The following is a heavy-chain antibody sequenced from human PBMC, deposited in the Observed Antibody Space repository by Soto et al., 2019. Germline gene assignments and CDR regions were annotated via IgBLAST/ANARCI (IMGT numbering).Heavy chain of an antibody. V-gene: IGHV4-39*01. Sequence: SETLPLTCTVSGGYISSGGYSWGWIRQPPGKGLEWIGSIHYSGNTFYNPSLKSRVTISRDTSRNQFSLRLSSVTAADTAVHYCVSRLGYGYAMDVWGQGTTVTV. J-gene: IGHJ6*01. D-gene: IGHD5-12*01. CDR2: IHYSGNT. CDR3: VSRLGYGYAMDV. CDR1: GGYISSGGYS.